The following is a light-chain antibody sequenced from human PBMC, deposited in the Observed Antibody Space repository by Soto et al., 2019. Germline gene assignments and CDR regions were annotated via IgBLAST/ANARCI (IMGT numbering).Light chain of an antibody. J-gene: IGKJ1*01. Sequence: EIVLTQSPATLSLSPGERATLSCRASQSVGSYLAWYQQKPGQAPRLLIYDASNRATGIPARFSGSGSGTEFTLTISSLEPEDFAVYYCQQRSNWPPWTFGQGTKVEIK. CDR3: QQRSNWPPWT. CDR2: DAS. V-gene: IGKV3-11*01. CDR1: QSVGSY.